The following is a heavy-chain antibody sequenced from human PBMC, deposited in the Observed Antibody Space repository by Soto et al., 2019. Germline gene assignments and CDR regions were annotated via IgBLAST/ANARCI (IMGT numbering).Heavy chain of an antibody. CDR1: GYTFTSYY. Sequence: ASVKVSCKASGYTFTSYYMHWVLQAPGQGLEWMGIINPSGGSTSYAQKFQGRVTMTRDTSTSTVYMELSSLRSEDTAVYYCATVGTSPGSDYWGQGTLVTVSS. J-gene: IGHJ4*02. CDR3: ATVGTSPGSDY. V-gene: IGHV1-46*01. D-gene: IGHD1-1*01. CDR2: INPSGGST.